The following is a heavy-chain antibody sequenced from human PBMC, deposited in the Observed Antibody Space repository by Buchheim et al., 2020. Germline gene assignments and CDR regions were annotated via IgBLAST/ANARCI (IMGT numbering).Heavy chain of an antibody. V-gene: IGHV1-69*06. CDR2: IIPSFGSP. Sequence: QVQLVQSGAEVKKPGSSVKVSCMTSGDIFSTYDGVSWVRQAPGQGLEWMGGIIPSFGSPSYAQKFHGRVTLTAAKSTSTVYLELTSLRSEDTAVYFCARDGTSRRFFYYAMDVWGQGT. CDR1: GDIFSTYD. J-gene: IGHJ6*02. CDR3: ARDGTSRRFFYYAMDV.